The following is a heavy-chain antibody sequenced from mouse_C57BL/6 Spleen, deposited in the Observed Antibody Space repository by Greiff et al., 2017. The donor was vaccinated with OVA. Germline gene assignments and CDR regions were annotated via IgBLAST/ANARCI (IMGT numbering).Heavy chain of an antibody. V-gene: IGHV1-50*01. D-gene: IGHD2-2*01. J-gene: IGHJ4*01. CDR1: GYTFTSYW. CDR3: ARRMVTTGYYAMDY. Sequence: QQSCKASGYTFTSYWMQWVKQRPGQGLEWIGEIDPSDSYTNYNQKFKGKATLTVDTSSSTAYMQLSSLTSEDSAVYYCARRMVTTGYYAMDYWGQGTSVTVSS. CDR2: IDPSDSYT.